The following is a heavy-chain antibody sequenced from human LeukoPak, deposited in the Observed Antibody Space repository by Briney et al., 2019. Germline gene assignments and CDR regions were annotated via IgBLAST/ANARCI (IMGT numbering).Heavy chain of an antibody. CDR2: IYSGGST. Sequence: GSLRLSCAPPRVTLSKNYMSCGSEAPGERRWRGSLIYSGGSTYYADSVRGRFTTSRDSSKNTLYLQLNSLRAEGTAVYYCAAFSHKGVWGKGTTVSVSS. CDR1: RVTLSKNY. V-gene: IGHV3-66*01. CDR3: AAFSHKGV. D-gene: IGHD3-3*02. J-gene: IGHJ6*03.